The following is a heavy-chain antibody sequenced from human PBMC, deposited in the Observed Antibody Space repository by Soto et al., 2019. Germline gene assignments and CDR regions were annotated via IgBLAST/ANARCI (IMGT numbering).Heavy chain of an antibody. J-gene: IGHJ1*01. CDR3: TGEVASGY. CDR2: ISRDGGTK. D-gene: IGHD2-8*02. V-gene: IGHV3-30*03. CDR1: GFTVITYG. Sequence: QVQLVESGGGVVQPGRSLRLSCAVSGFTVITYGMHWVRQAPGKGLEWVAVISRDGGTKYYADSVKGRFTISRDNSRNTLLREMNNLRDNDMAVYYCTGEVASGYWGQGTLVTVSS.